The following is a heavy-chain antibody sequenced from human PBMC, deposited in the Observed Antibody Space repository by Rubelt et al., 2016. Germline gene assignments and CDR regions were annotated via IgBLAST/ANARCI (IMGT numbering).Heavy chain of an antibody. D-gene: IGHD1-26*01. J-gene: IGHJ5*02. Sequence: QITLKESGPTLVKPTQTLTLTCTFSGFSLITSGVGVGWIRQPPGKALEWLALIYWDDDKRYRPSLKSRLTLTKDTSKNQVVLKMTNMDRVDTAAYYGAHEFGGRGAATTYWFDPWGQGTLVTVSP. CDR2: IYWDDDK. V-gene: IGHV2-5*02. CDR3: AHEFGGRGAATTYWFDP. CDR1: GFSLITSGVG.